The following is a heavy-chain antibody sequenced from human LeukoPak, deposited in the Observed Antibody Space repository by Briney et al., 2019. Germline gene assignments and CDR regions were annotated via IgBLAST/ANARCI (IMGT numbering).Heavy chain of an antibody. D-gene: IGHD6-19*01. CDR3: ARLKAVAGTYGYYFDY. J-gene: IGHJ4*02. V-gene: IGHV4-59*08. Sequence: SETLSLTCTVSGGSISSHFWTWIRQPPGKGLEWIGYIHYSGSTNYNPSLKSRVSISVDTSKNEFSLKLSSVTAADTAVYYCARLKAVAGTYGYYFDYWGQGTLVTVSS. CDR1: GGSISSHF. CDR2: IHYSGST.